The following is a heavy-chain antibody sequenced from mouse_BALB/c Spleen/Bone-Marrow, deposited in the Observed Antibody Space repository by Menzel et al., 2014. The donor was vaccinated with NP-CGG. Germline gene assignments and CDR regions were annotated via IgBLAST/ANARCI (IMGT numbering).Heavy chain of an antibody. J-gene: IGHJ4*01. V-gene: IGHV5-6-4*01. CDR2: ITSGGGYT. D-gene: IGHD2-3*01. Sequence: EVKVVESGGGLVKPGGSLKLSCAASGFTFRSYTMSWVRQTPEKRLEWVATITSGGGYTYYPDSVKGRFTISRDNAKSTLYLQMSSLKSEDTAMYYCTRDLYDGYSYYAMDYWGQGTSVTVSS. CDR1: GFTFRSYT. CDR3: TRDLYDGYSYYAMDY.